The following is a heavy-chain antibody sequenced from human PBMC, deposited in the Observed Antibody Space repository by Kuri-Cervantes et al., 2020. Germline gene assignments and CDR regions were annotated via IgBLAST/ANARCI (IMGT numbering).Heavy chain of an antibody. CDR1: GYTFTSYA. Sequence: ASVKVSCKASGYTFTSYAMYWVRQAPGQGLEWMGWINNNTGNPTYAQGFTGRFVFSLYTSVSTAYLQISSLKAEDTAVYYFAGDVTLHVPYSYGSCYFDYWGQGTLVTVSS. D-gene: IGHD5-18*01. CDR2: INNNTGNP. V-gene: IGHV7-4-1*02. CDR3: AGDVTLHVPYSYGSCYFDY. J-gene: IGHJ4*02.